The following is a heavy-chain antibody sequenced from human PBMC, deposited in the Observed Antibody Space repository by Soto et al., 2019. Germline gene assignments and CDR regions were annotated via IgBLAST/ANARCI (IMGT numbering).Heavy chain of an antibody. Sequence: QVHLVQSGAEVKKPGASVKVSCKVSGHTLTELSMHWVRQAPGKGLEWMGGFDPEDGETISAQNFQGRVTLTEDTSTYSTYLELSSLRSEDTAVYYCAAGGTRWLHSPFDYWGQGTLITISS. D-gene: IGHD1-1*01. V-gene: IGHV1-24*01. CDR3: AAGGTRWLHSPFDY. J-gene: IGHJ4*02. CDR1: GHTLTELS. CDR2: FDPEDGET.